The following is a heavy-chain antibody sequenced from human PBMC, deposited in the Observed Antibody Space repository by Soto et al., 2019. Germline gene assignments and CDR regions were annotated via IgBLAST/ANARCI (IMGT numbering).Heavy chain of an antibody. D-gene: IGHD3-3*01. CDR1: GFTFSSYA. Sequence: GSLRLACSASGFTFSSYAMSWVRQAPGKGLEWVSAISGSGGSTYYADSVKGRFTISRDNSKNTLYLQMNSLRAEDTAVYYCAKGSGYDFWSGSPITPYYYGMDVWGQGTKVTVSS. CDR2: ISGSGGST. J-gene: IGHJ6*02. CDR3: AKGSGYDFWSGSPITPYYYGMDV. V-gene: IGHV3-23*01.